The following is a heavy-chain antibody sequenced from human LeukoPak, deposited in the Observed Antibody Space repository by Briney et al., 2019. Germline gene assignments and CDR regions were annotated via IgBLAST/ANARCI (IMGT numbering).Heavy chain of an antibody. Sequence: GGSLRLSCAASGFIFSSYSMNWVREAPGKGREWVSSISSSSSYIYYADSVQGRFTISRDNAKNSLYLQMNSLRAEDTAVYYCARARRAVAASNWFDPWGQGTLVTVSS. CDR2: ISSSSSYI. V-gene: IGHV3-21*01. D-gene: IGHD6-19*01. J-gene: IGHJ5*02. CDR1: GFIFSSYS. CDR3: ARARRAVAASNWFDP.